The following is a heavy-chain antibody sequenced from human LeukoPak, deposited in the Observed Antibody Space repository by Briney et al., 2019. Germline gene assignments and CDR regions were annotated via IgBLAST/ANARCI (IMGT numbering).Heavy chain of an antibody. J-gene: IGHJ4*02. Sequence: SQTLSLTCTVSGGSISSGNYFWSWIRQPAGKGLEWIGRIYTSGSTNYNLSLKRRRTISVDTSKNHFSLKLSSVTAADTAVYYCARSPLEYDFWSGRHYYFDYWGQGTLVTVSS. CDR3: ARSPLEYDFWSGRHYYFDY. V-gene: IGHV4-61*02. D-gene: IGHD3-3*01. CDR1: GGSISSGNYF. CDR2: IYTSGST.